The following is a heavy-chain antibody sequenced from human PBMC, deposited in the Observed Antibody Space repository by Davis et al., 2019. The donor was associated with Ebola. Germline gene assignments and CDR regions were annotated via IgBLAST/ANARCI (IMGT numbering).Heavy chain of an antibody. J-gene: IGHJ4*02. D-gene: IGHD3-16*01. V-gene: IGHV4-59*01. CDR1: GGSISNYY. CDR2: IYYSGST. Sequence: PSETLSLTCTVSGGSISNYYWSWIRQPPGKGLEWIGYIYYSGSTDYNPSLKGRVTISVDTSKNQFSLKLTSVTAADTAVYYCARVNNAGYSYGYGYFDYWGQGTLVTVSS. CDR3: ARVNNAGYSYGYGYFDY.